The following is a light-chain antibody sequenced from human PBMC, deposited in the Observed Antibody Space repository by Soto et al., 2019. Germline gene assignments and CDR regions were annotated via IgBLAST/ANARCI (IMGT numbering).Light chain of an antibody. J-gene: IGKJ1*01. CDR2: DAF. CDR1: QSVSSS. CDR3: QQRSNWPRT. Sequence: DIVLTQSPATLPLSPGERATLSCRASQSVSSSLAWYQQKPGQAPRLLIYDAFKRAAGVPARFSGSGSGTDFTLTISTLEPDDFAVYYCQQRSNWPRTFGQGTKVEIK. V-gene: IGKV3-11*01.